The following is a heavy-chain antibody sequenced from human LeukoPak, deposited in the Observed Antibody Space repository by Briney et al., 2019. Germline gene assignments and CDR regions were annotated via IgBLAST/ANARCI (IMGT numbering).Heavy chain of an antibody. CDR3: AKDHSGVFDY. V-gene: IGHV3-23*01. CDR2: ISGSGGST. D-gene: IGHD7-27*01. CDR1: GFTFDDYG. J-gene: IGHJ4*02. Sequence: GGSLRLPCAASGFTFDDYGMSWVRQAPGKGLEWVSAISGSGGSTYYADSVKGRFTISRDNSKNTLYLQMNSLRAEDTAVYYCAKDHSGVFDYWGQGTLVTVSS.